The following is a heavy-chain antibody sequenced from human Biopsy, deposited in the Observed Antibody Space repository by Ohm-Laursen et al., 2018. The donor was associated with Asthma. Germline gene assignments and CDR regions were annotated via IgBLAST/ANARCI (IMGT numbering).Heavy chain of an antibody. CDR1: GDSFRNYA. V-gene: IGHV1-69*01. CDR3: ARGYSGSDRIVYYYSGLEV. Sequence: SSVKVSCKASGDSFRNYAISWVRQAPGQGLEWMGGLIPVLGTPDHAQMFEGRVTITADESTGTAYMELSSLSSEDTAVYYCARGYSGSDRIVYYYSGLEVWGQGTTVTVSS. J-gene: IGHJ6*02. D-gene: IGHD5-12*01. CDR2: LIPVLGTP.